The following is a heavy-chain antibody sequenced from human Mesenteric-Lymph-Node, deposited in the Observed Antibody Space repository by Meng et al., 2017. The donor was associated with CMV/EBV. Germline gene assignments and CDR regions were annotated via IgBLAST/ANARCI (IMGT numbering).Heavy chain of an antibody. V-gene: IGHV4-39*07. CDR3: ARNFWSGDNWFDP. Sequence: GSLRLSCTVSGGSISSSSYYWGWIRQPPGKGLEWIGTIYSSGSTYYNPSLKSRVTVSVDTSKNQFSLKLNSVTAADTAVYYCARNFWSGDNWFDPWGQGTLVTVSS. CDR2: IYSSGST. CDR1: GGSISSSSYY. D-gene: IGHD3-3*01. J-gene: IGHJ5*02.